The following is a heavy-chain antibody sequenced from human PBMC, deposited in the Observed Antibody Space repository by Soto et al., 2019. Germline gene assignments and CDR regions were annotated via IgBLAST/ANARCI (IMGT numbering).Heavy chain of an antibody. V-gene: IGHV3-23*01. J-gene: IGHJ6*03. Sequence: EVPLLESGGGLVQPGGSLRLSCAASGFTFSSYAMSWVRQAPGQRLEWVSAISGSGGSTYYADSVKGRFTISRDNSKNPLYLQMNSLRAEDRAVYFCAKQVSGVPSDYMDVSGKGTTVTVSS. CDR2: ISGSGGST. CDR1: GFTFSSYA. D-gene: IGHD2-2*01. CDR3: AKQVSGVPSDYMDV.